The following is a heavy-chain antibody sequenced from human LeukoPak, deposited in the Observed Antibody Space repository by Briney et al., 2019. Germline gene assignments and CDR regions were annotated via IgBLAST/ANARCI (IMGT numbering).Heavy chain of an antibody. CDR3: ARAPRPLQSNYYMDV. V-gene: IGHV3-21*01. CDR1: GFTFSSYS. CDR2: ISSSSSYI. J-gene: IGHJ6*03. D-gene: IGHD4-11*01. Sequence: PGRSLRLSCAASGFTFSSYSMNCVRQAPGKGLEWVSSISSSSSYIYYADSVKGRFTISRDNAKNSLYLQMNSLRAEDTAVYYCARAPRPLQSNYYMDVWGKGTTVTISS.